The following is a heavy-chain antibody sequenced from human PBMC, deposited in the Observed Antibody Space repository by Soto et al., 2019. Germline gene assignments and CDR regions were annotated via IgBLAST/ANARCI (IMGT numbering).Heavy chain of an antibody. CDR2: ISSSSSTI. CDR1: GFTFSSYS. Sequence: EVQLVESGGGLVQPGGSLRRSCAASGFTFSSYSMNWVRQAPGKRLEWVSYISSSSSTIYYADSVKGRFTISRDNAKNTLYLQMNSLRAEDTAVYYCARETQWLNWFDPWGQGTLVTVSS. CDR3: ARETQWLNWFDP. J-gene: IGHJ5*02. V-gene: IGHV3-48*01. D-gene: IGHD6-19*01.